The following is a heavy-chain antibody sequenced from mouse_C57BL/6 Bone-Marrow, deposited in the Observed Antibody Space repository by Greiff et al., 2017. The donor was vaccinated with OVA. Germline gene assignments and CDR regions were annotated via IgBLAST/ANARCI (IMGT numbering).Heavy chain of an antibody. CDR3: ARWGRP. V-gene: IGHV1-54*01. CDR1: GYAFTNYL. J-gene: IGHJ3*01. Sequence: VMLVESGAELVRPGTSVKVSCKASGYAFTNYLIEWVKQRPGQGLEWIGVINPGSGGTNYNEKFKGKATLTADKSSSTAYMQLSSLTSEDSAVYFCARWGRPWGQGTLVTVSA. CDR2: INPGSGGT.